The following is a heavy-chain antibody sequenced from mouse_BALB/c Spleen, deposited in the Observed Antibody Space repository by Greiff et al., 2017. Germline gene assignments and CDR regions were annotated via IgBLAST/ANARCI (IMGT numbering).Heavy chain of an antibody. D-gene: IGHD2-1*01. J-gene: IGHJ2*01. V-gene: IGHV1-7*01. CDR3: ARGIYYGHYFDY. CDR2: INPSTGYT. CDR1: GYTFTSYW. Sequence: VQLQQSGAELAKPGASVKMSCKASGYTFTSYWMHWVKQRPGQGLEWIGYINPSTGYTEYNQKFKDKATLTADKSSSTAYMQLSSLTSEDSAVYYCARGIYYGHYFDYWGQGTTLTVSS.